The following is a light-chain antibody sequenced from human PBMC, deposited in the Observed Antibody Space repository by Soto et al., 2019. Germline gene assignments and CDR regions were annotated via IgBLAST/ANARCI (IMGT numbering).Light chain of an antibody. J-gene: IGLJ1*01. V-gene: IGLV2-14*01. Sequence: QSVLTQPASVSGSPGQSITFSCTGTSSDIGVYNYVSWYQQHPGKAPKLMIYEVNNRPSGVSNSFSGSKSGNTASLTISGLQAEDEADYYCSSYTTSNTYVFGTGTKVTVL. CDR2: EVN. CDR1: SSDIGVYNY. CDR3: SSYTTSNTYV.